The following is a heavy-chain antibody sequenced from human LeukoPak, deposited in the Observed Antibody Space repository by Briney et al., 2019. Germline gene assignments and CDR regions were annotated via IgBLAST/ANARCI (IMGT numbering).Heavy chain of an antibody. CDR2: LNRDGSVK. V-gene: IGHV3-7*01. CDR1: GFTFSDYY. CDR3: ARDSGTCRGCAFDV. Sequence: GGSLRLSCAASGFTFSDYYMSWVRQAPGKGLEWVANLNRDGSVKNYVDSVKGRFTISRDNAKNSLYLQMNSLRAEDTAVFYCARDSGTCRGCAFDVWGHGTMVTVSS. D-gene: IGHD6-25*01. J-gene: IGHJ3*01.